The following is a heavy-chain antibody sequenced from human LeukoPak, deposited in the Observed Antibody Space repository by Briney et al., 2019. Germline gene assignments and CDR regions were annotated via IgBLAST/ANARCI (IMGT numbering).Heavy chain of an antibody. J-gene: IGHJ4*02. D-gene: IGHD5-18*01. CDR1: GFTFSSYG. CDR3: AKVGQLWLPGGPDY. V-gene: IGHV3-30*18. Sequence: PGGSLRLSCAASGFTFSSYGMHWVRQAPGKGLEWVAVISYDGSNKYYADSVKGRFTTSRDNSRNTLYLQMNSLRAEDTAVYYCAKVGQLWLPGGPDYWGQGTLVTVSS. CDR2: ISYDGSNK.